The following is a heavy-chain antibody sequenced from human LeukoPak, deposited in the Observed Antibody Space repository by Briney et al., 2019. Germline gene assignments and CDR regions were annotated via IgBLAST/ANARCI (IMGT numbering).Heavy chain of an antibody. J-gene: IGHJ4*02. CDR1: GFTFSSYA. V-gene: IGHV3-30-3*01. CDR2: ISYDGSNK. Sequence: GGSLRLSCAASGFTFSSYAMHWVRQAPGKGLEWVAVISYDGSNKYYADSVKGRFTISRDNSKNTLYLQMNSLRAEDTAVYYCARGERYYDFWSGYTGCFDYWGQGTLVTVSS. D-gene: IGHD3-3*01. CDR3: ARGERYYDFWSGYTGCFDY.